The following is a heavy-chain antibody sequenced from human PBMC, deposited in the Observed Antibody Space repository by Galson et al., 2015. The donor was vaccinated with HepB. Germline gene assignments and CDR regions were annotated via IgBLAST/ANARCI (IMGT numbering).Heavy chain of an antibody. J-gene: IGHJ2*01. Sequence: SVKVSCKASGFTFTSSAVQWVRQARGQRLEWIGWIVVGSGNTNYAQKFQERVTITRDMSTSTAYMELSSLRSEDTAVYYCARDPRSGCSSTSCYGPNWYFDLWGRGTLVTVSS. V-gene: IGHV1-58*01. D-gene: IGHD2-2*01. CDR3: ARDPRSGCSSTSCYGPNWYFDL. CDR1: GFTFTSSA. CDR2: IVVGSGNT.